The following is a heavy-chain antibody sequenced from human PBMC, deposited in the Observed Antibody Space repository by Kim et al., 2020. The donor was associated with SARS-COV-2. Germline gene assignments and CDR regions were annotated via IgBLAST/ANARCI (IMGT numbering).Heavy chain of an antibody. J-gene: IGHJ4*02. CDR2: INHSGST. V-gene: IGHV4-34*01. CDR3: ARARYCSSTSCYGLLGRSGTIDY. D-gene: IGHD2-2*01. Sequence: SETLSLTCAVYGGSFSGYYWSWIRQPPGKGLEWIGEINHSGSTNYNPSLKSRVTISVDTSKNQFSLKLSSVTAADTAVYYCARARYCSSTSCYGLLGRSGTIDYWGQGTLVTVSS. CDR1: GGSFSGYY.